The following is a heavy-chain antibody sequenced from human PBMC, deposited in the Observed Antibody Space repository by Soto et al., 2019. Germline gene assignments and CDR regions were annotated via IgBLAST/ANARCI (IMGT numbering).Heavy chain of an antibody. V-gene: IGHV3-9*01. D-gene: IGHD2-15*01. Sequence: GGSLRLSXAASGFTFHDYAMHWVRQPPGKGLEWVSGISWNSGSIGYADSVKGRFTISRDNAKNSLYLRMNSLRAEDTALYYCAKDMVVGATSYYYYGMDVWGQGTTVTVS. CDR2: ISWNSGSI. CDR1: GFTFHDYA. CDR3: AKDMVVGATSYYYYGMDV. J-gene: IGHJ6*02.